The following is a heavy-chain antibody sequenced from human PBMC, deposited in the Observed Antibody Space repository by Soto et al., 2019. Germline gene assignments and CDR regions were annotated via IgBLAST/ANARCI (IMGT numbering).Heavy chain of an antibody. Sequence: SETLSLTCTVSGGSISSRSYYWGWIRQPPGKGLEWIGYIYYSGTTTYSPSLKSRVTISLDTPKNQFSLKMASVTAADTAVYYCTRLGGYYQALDSWGQGVLVTVSS. J-gene: IGHJ4*02. CDR3: TRLGGYYQALDS. CDR2: IYYSGTT. CDR1: GGSISSRSYY. D-gene: IGHD3-22*01. V-gene: IGHV4-61*05.